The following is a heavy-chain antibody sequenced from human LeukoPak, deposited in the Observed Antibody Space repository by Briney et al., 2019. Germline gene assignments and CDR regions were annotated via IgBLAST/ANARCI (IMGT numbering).Heavy chain of an antibody. D-gene: IGHD3-9*01. J-gene: IGHJ4*02. V-gene: IGHV3-7*03. CDR3: AKSLNYDILTGDY. CDR2: IKQDGSEK. CDR1: GFTFSSYW. Sequence: GGSLRLSCAASGFTFSSYWMSWVRQAPGKGLEWVANIKQDGSEKYYVDSVKGRFTISRDNAKNSLYLQMNSLRAEDTAVYYCAKSLNYDILTGDYWGQGTLVTVSS.